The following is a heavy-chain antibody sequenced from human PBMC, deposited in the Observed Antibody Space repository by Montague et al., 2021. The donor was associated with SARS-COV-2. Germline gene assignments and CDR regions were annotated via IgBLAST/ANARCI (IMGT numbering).Heavy chain of an antibody. CDR3: ARIPEYSSGGGPDWYFDL. D-gene: IGHD6-19*01. CDR2: IYWDDDK. Sequence: PALVKPTQTLTLTCTFSGFSLSTTGVGVGWIRQPSGKALEWLALIYWDDDKRYSPPLKTRLAISKDTSKNQVVLTMTDMDPVDTGTYYCARIPEYSSGGGPDWYFDLWGRGTLVTVSS. CDR1: GFSLSTTGVG. V-gene: IGHV2-5*02. J-gene: IGHJ2*01.